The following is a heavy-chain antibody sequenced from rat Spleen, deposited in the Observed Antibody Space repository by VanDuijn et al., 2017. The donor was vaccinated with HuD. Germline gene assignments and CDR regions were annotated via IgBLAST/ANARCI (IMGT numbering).Heavy chain of an antibody. J-gene: IGHJ3*01. CDR3: TSTYGGSNWFAY. CDR1: GFTFSDYG. V-gene: IGHV5-29*01. D-gene: IGHD1-11*01. Sequence: EVQLVESGGGLVQPGRSLKLSCAASGFTFSDYGMPWVRQAPTKGLEWVATISYDGSNTYYRDSVKGRFTISRDNAQNTLYLQMTKLGSEDTAIYYCTSTYGGSNWFAYWGQGTLVTVSS. CDR2: ISYDGSNT.